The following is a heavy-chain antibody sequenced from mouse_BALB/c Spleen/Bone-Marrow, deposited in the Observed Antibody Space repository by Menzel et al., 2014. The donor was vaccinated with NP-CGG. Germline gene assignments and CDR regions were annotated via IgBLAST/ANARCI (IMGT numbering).Heavy chain of an antibody. CDR1: GYSITSGYS. CDR2: IHYSGST. J-gene: IGHJ2*01. Sequence: EVKLVESGPDLVKPSQSLSLTCTVTGYSITSGYSCHWIRQFPGNKLEWMGYIHYSGSTNYNPSLKSRISITRDTSKNQFFLQLNPVTTEDTATYYCARGGNYDYWGQGTTLTVSS. CDR3: ARGGNYDY. V-gene: IGHV3-1*02. D-gene: IGHD2-1*01.